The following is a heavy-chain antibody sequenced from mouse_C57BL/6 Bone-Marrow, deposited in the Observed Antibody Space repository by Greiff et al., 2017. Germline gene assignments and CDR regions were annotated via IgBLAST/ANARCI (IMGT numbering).Heavy chain of an antibody. CDR1: GYTFTNYW. CDR3: AREGKRGNHGRYFDV. Sequence: QVTLKESGAELVRPGTSVKMSCKASGYTFTNYWIGWAKQRPGHGLEWIGDIYPGGGYTNYNEKFKGKATLTADKSSSTAYMQFSSLTSEDSAIYYCAREGKRGNHGRYFDVWGTGTTVTVSS. V-gene: IGHV1-63*01. CDR2: IYPGGGYT. D-gene: IGHD2-1*01. J-gene: IGHJ1*03.